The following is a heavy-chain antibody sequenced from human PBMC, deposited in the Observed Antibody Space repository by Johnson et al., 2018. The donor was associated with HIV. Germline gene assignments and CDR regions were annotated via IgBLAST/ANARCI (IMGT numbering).Heavy chain of an antibody. CDR3: ARDSPLGRGLDI. V-gene: IGHV3-9*01. CDR1: GFTFSSHH. D-gene: IGHD7-27*01. Sequence: VQLVESGGGVVQPGESLRLSCGASGFTFSSHHMHWVRQAPGKGLEWVSGISWNSGSIGYADSVKGRFTISRDNAKKLLYLQMDSLRAEDTAVYYCARDSPLGRGLDIWGRGTVVTVSS. J-gene: IGHJ3*02. CDR2: ISWNSGSI.